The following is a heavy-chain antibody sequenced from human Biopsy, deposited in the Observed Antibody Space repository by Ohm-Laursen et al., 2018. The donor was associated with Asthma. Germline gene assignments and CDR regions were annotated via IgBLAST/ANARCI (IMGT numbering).Heavy chain of an antibody. CDR1: GYTFTSYY. CDR2: INPPTGDT. Sequence: ASVKVSCKASGYTFTSYYIHWVRQAPGQGLEWVGIINPPTGDTSYAQKFLGRVTVTRDTYTSTVYMELSSLRSEDTAVYYCALSQFDYWGQGTLLTVSS. CDR3: ALSQFDY. J-gene: IGHJ4*02. V-gene: IGHV1-46*01.